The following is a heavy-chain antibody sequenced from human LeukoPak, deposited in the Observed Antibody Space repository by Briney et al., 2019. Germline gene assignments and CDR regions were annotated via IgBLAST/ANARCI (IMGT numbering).Heavy chain of an antibody. CDR2: IRYDGSNK. V-gene: IGHV3-30*02. Sequence: GGSLRLSCAASGFTFSSYGMHWVRQAPGKGLEWVAFIRYDGSNKYYADSVKGRFTISRDNSKNTLYLQMNSLRAEDTAVYYCARDNPPYSNYYYYYYMDVWGKGTTVTVSS. CDR3: ARDNPPYSNYYYYYYMDV. D-gene: IGHD4-11*01. CDR1: GFTFSSYG. J-gene: IGHJ6*03.